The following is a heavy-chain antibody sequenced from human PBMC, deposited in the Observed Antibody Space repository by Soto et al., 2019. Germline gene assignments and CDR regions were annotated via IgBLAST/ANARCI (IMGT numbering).Heavy chain of an antibody. CDR2: ITRSSSFT. V-gene: IGHV3-11*05. Sequence: GXSLRLACAASGFTFSDYYMSWIRQAPGRGLEWVSYITRSSSFTNYADSVKGRFTISRDNAKSSLYLQMNSLRADDTAVYYCARDYPAGAAGTFDFWGQGTLVTVSS. D-gene: IGHD6-13*01. CDR1: GFTFSDYY. J-gene: IGHJ4*02. CDR3: ARDYPAGAAGTFDF.